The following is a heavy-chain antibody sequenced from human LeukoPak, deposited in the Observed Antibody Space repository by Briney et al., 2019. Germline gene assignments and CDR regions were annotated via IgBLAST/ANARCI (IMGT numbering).Heavy chain of an antibody. V-gene: IGHV1-24*01. J-gene: IGHJ6*03. CDR1: GYTLTELS. D-gene: IGHD1-26*01. CDR2: FDPEDGET. CDR3: ATVGAQYYYYMDV. Sequence: GASVKVSCKASGYTLTELSMHWVRQAPGKGLEWTGGFDPEDGETIYAQKFQGRVTMTEDTSTDTAYMELSSLRSEDTAVYYCATVGAQYYYYMDVWGKGTTVTVSS.